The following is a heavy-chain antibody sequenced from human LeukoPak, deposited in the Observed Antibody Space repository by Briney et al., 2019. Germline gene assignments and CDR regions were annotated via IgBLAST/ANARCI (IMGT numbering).Heavy chain of an antibody. D-gene: IGHD3-3*01. Sequence: PGGSLRLSCAASGFTFSSYAMHWVRQAPGKGLEWVSYISSSSSTIYYADSVKGRFTISRDNAKNSLYLQMNSLRAEDTAVYYCARDPRFLEWLLPDYYYYYMDVWGKGTTVTVSS. V-gene: IGHV3-48*01. CDR2: ISSSSSTI. CDR1: GFTFSSYA. CDR3: ARDPRFLEWLLPDYYYYYMDV. J-gene: IGHJ6*03.